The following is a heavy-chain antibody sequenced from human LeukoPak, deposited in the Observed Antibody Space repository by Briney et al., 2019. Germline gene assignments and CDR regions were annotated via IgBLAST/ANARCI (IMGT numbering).Heavy chain of an antibody. CDR3: ARTTNAFDI. J-gene: IGHJ3*02. D-gene: IGHD1-1*01. CDR2: IGAGGTFT. CDR1: GFTFSSYA. V-gene: IGHV3-23*01. Sequence: GGSLRLSCTASGFTFSSYAMNWVRQAPGKGLEWVSGIGAGGTFTYYADSVKGRFTISRDNSKNTLYLQMNSLRAEDTAVYYCARTTNAFDIWGQGTMVTVSS.